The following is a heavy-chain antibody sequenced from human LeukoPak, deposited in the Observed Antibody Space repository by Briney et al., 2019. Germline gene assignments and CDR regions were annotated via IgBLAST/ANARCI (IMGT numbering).Heavy chain of an antibody. CDR3: ARVEDYYGMDV. CDR2: IYSGGST. Sequence: GGSLRLSCAASGFTVSSNYMSWVRKAPGKGLEWVSVIYSGGSTYYADSVKGRFTISRDNSKNTLYLQMNSLRAEDTAVYYCARVEDYYGMDVWGQGTTVTVSS. CDR1: GFTVSSNY. J-gene: IGHJ6*02. V-gene: IGHV3-53*01.